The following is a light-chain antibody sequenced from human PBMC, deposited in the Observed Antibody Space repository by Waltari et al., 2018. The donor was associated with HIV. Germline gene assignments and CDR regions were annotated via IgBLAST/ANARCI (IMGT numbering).Light chain of an antibody. CDR3: QSYDSGLSGVI. Sequence: QSVLTQPPSVSGAPGQRVTISCTGSNSNIGAGYDVHWFQPLPGTAPNLLIYTNNNRPSGVPDRFSASKSGASASLAIAGLQVEDEADYYCQSYDSGLSGVIFGGGTKLTVL. CDR2: TNN. V-gene: IGLV1-40*01. J-gene: IGLJ2*01. CDR1: NSNIGAGYD.